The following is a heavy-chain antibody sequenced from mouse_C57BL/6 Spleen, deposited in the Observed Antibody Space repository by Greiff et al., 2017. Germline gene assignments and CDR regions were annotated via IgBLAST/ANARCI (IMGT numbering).Heavy chain of an antibody. CDR3: ARGGRPGEGYAMDY. V-gene: IGHV1-39*01. CDR1: GYSFTDYN. J-gene: IGHJ4*01. Sequence: LVESGPELVKPGASVKISCKASGYSFTDYNMNWVKQSNGKSLEWIGVINPNYGTTSYNQKFKGKATLTVDQSSSTAYMQLNSLTSEDSAVYYCARGGRPGEGYAMDYWGQGTSVTVSS. CDR2: INPNYGTT.